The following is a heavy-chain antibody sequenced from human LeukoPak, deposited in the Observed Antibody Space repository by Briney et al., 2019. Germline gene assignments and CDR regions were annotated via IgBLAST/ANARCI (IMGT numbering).Heavy chain of an antibody. D-gene: IGHD2/OR15-2a*01. CDR3: ARDRATGFSDALDI. Sequence: GGPLRLSCAASGFTVSTNYMNWVRQAPGKGLEWVSVLYSDGSTYYADSVKGRFTISRGNSKNTLSLQMNSLRAEDTAVCYCARDRATGFSDALDIWGQGTMVIVSS. V-gene: IGHV3-66*01. CDR1: GFTVSTNY. J-gene: IGHJ3*02. CDR2: LYSDGST.